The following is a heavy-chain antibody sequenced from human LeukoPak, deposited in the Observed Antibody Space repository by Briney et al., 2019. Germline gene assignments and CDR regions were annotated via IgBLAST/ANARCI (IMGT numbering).Heavy chain of an antibody. CDR2: ISYDGSNK. V-gene: IGHV3-30*18. CDR1: GFTFSSYG. Sequence: PGRSLRLSCAASGFTFSSYGMHWVRQAPGKGLEWVAVISYDGSNKYYADSVKGRFTISRDNSKNTLHLQMNSLRAEDTAVYYCAKAGGSSGFYFDYWGQGTLVTASS. J-gene: IGHJ4*02. D-gene: IGHD6-19*01. CDR3: AKAGGSSGFYFDY.